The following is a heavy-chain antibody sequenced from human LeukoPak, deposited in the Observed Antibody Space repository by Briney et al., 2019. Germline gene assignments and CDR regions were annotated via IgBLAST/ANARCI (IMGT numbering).Heavy chain of an antibody. D-gene: IGHD2-15*01. V-gene: IGHV3-11*05. CDR1: GFTFSDYY. Sequence: GGSLRLSCAASGFTFSDYYMSWIRQAPGKGLEWVSYISSGSSYTKYADSVKGRFTISRDNAKNSLYLQMNSLRAEDTAVYYCARAGYCSGGSCYFDYWGQGTQVIVSS. CDR2: ISSGSSYT. J-gene: IGHJ4*02. CDR3: ARAGYCSGGSCYFDY.